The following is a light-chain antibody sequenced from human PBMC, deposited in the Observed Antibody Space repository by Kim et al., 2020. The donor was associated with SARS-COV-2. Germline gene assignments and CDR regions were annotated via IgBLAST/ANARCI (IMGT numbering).Light chain of an antibody. J-gene: IGKJ2*01. V-gene: IGKV3-20*01. CDR2: GAS. CDR3: QQYGSSLMYT. Sequence: PGERATLSCRASQSVSSSYLAWYQQKPGQAPRLLIYGASSRATGIPDRFSGSGSGTDFALTISRLEPEDFAVYYCQQYGSSLMYTFGQGTKLEI. CDR1: QSVSSSY.